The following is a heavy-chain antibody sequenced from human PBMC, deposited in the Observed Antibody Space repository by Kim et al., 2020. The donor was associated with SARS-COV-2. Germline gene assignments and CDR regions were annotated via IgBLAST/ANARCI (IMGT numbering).Heavy chain of an antibody. D-gene: IGHD2-2*01. J-gene: IGHJ6*02. CDR2: INHSGST. CDR1: GGSFSGYY. CDR3: ARARVVPAATYYYYYYGMDV. V-gene: IGHV4-34*01. Sequence: SETLSLTCAVYGGSFSGYYWSWIRQPPGKGLEWIGEINHSGSTNYNPSLKSRVTISVDTSKNQFSLKLSSVTAADTAVYYCARARVVPAATYYYYYYGMDVWGQGTTVTVSS.